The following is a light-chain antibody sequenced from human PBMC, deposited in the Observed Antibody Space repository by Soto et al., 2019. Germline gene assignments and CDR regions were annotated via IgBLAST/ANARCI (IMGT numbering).Light chain of an antibody. J-gene: IGKJ4*01. Sequence: EIVMTQFPATLSVAAGERATDSCMASQRVSSNLACYKQKPGQAPSLLIYGASTSATGIPARFSGSGSGTDFTLTISSLEPEDSAVYYCQQYNSWPLTVGGGTKVDI. CDR3: QQYNSWPLT. CDR2: GAS. V-gene: IGKV3-15*01. CDR1: QRVSSN.